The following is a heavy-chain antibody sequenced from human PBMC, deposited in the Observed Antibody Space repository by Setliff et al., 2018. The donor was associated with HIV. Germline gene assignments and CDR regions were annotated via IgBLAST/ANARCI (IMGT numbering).Heavy chain of an antibody. CDR2: IYTSGST. CDR3: ARALYCSSASCAKRDWLDP. D-gene: IGHD2-2*01. V-gene: IGHV4-61*02. Sequence: SETLSLTCTVSGGSISSGSYYWSWIRQPAGKGLEWIGRIYTSGSTNYNPSLKSRVTISVDTSKNQFSLKLSSVTAADTAVYYCARALYCSSASCAKRDWLDPWGQGTLVTVSS. J-gene: IGHJ5*02. CDR1: GGSISSGSYY.